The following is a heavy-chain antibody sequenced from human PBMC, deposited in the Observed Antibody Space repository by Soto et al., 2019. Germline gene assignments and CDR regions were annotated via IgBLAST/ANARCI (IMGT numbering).Heavy chain of an antibody. CDR1: GASIRSGGFY. CDR3: ARIEMASIK. D-gene: IGHD5-12*01. CDR2: IYYTGST. V-gene: IGHV4-31*03. Sequence: SETLSLTCSVSGASIRSGGFYWSWLRQSPGKGLEWIGHIYYTGSTFVSPSLKGRLTISLDTSKNQFSLDLSSVTAADTGMNYCARIEMASIKWGRGTLVTVSS. J-gene: IGHJ4*02.